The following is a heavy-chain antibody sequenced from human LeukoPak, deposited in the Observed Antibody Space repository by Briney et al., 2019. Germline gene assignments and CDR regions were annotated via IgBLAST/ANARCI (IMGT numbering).Heavy chain of an antibody. Sequence: GGSLRLSCAASGFTFSSYGMHWVRQAPGKGLEWVAIIWSDGSNKYYADSVKGRFTISRDNSKNTLYLQMNSLRAEDTAVYYCARDRGSFPENGWSWFDPWGQGTLVTVSS. CDR2: IWSDGSNK. CDR3: ARDRGSFPENGWSWFDP. J-gene: IGHJ5*02. V-gene: IGHV3-33*01. CDR1: GFTFSSYG. D-gene: IGHD3-3*01.